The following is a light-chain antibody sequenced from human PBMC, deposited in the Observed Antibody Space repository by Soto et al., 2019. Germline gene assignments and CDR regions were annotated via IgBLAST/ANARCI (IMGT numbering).Light chain of an antibody. V-gene: IGLV1-40*01. CDR1: SSNIGAGYD. J-gene: IGLJ2*01. CDR2: GNS. Sequence: QAVVTQPPSVAGAPGQRVTISCTWSSSNIGAGYDVHWYQQLPGTAPKLLIYGNSNRPSGVTDRFSGYKSGTSSSLAITGLQAEDEADYYCQSYDSSLSGYVVFGGGTKLTVL. CDR3: QSYDSSLSGYVV.